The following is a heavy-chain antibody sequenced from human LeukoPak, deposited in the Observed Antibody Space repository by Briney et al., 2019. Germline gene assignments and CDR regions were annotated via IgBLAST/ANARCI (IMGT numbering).Heavy chain of an antibody. J-gene: IGHJ3*02. CDR3: ATPYSGGYQGLDI. D-gene: IGHD1-26*01. V-gene: IGHV4-39*01. CDR1: GGSISSNKYY. CDR2: IYYSGST. Sequence: SETLSLTXTVSGGSISSNKYYWGWIRQPPGKGLEWIGSIYYSGSTYYNPTLKSRVTIFVDTSKNQFSLKLSSVTAADTAVYYCATPYSGGYQGLDIWGQGTMVTVSS.